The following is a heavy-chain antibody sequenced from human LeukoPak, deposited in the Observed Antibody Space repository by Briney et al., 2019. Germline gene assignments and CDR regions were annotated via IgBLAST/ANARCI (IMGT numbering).Heavy chain of an antibody. Sequence: SETLSLTCAVSGGSISSGGYSWSWIRQPPGKGLEWIGYIYHSGSTYYNPSLKSRVTMSVDRSKNQFSLKLSSVTAADTAVYYCANKVYCSTTSCYHAGYWGQGTLVTVSS. V-gene: IGHV4-30-2*01. CDR3: ANKVYCSTTSCYHAGY. CDR2: IYHSGST. D-gene: IGHD2-2*01. J-gene: IGHJ4*02. CDR1: GGSISSGGYS.